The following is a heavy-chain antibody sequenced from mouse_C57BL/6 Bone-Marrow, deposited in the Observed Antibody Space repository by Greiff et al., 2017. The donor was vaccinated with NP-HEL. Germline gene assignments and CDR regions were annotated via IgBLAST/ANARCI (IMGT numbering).Heavy chain of an antibody. CDR2: ISDGGSYT. Sequence: DVQLVESGGGLVKPGGSLKLSCAASGFTFSSYAMSWVRQTPEKRLEWVATISDGGSYTYYPDNVKGRFTIARDNAKNNLYLQMSHLKSEDTAMYYCARVATRAHYYAMDYWGQGTSVTVSS. J-gene: IGHJ4*01. CDR3: ARVATRAHYYAMDY. D-gene: IGHD1-1*01. V-gene: IGHV5-4*01. CDR1: GFTFSSYA.